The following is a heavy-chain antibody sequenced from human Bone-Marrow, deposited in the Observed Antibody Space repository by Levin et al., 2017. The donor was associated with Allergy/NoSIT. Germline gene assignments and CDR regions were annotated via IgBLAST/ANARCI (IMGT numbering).Heavy chain of an antibody. V-gene: IGHV4-59*01. CDR1: GASISSYY. CDR3: ARDAIIATGGGNGFDI. CDR2: IYSDGST. D-gene: IGHD2-8*02. J-gene: IGHJ3*02. Sequence: SQTLSLTCTVSGASISSYYWTWVRQPPGKGLEYIAYIYSDGSTNYNPSLKSRVTIRRDTSKNQFSLKLTSVTAADTAVYYCARDAIIATGGGNGFDIWGQGTMVSVS.